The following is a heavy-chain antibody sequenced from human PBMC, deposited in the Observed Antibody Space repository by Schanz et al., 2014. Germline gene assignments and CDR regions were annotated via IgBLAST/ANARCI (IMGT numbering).Heavy chain of an antibody. Sequence: EVQLGEKGGGLVQPGFSLILSCAASGFPFSSYWMSWVRKDPGKGLEWLANIKHDGGEKYYLDSLKGRFTISRDNAKNSLYLQMSSLRAEDTAVYYCVRIYSGYSGGYLDYWGQGTLVTVSS. CDR2: IKHDGGEK. J-gene: IGHJ4*02. CDR3: VRIYSGYSGGYLDY. CDR1: GFPFSSYW. D-gene: IGHD5-12*01. V-gene: IGHV3-7*01.